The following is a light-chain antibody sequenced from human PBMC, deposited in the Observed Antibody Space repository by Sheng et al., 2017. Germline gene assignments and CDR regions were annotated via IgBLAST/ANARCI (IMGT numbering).Light chain of an antibody. V-gene: IGLV1-47*01. Sequence: QSVLSQPPSASGTPGQRVIIPFSGSRSDVGRNYVCWYQQLPGTAPKLLIYRNDQRPSGVPDRFTGSKSGTSASLAISGLRSDDEADYFCASWSDSPGGPVFGGGTKLTVL. J-gene: IGLJ3*02. CDR1: RSDVGRNY. CDR2: RND. CDR3: ASWSDSPGGPV.